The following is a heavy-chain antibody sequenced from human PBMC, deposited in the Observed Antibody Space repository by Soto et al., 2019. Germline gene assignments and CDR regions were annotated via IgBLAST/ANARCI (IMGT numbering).Heavy chain of an antibody. CDR2: ISDDGTKE. Sequence: QPGGSLRLSCAVYGFTFSNYGMHWVRQAPGKGLEWVALISDDGTKEYFVDSVKGRFTIYRDNSRNRVYLQMNRLTTEDTAVYYCAKDYLGNSKTFDVWGQGTLVTVSS. D-gene: IGHD2-2*01. J-gene: IGHJ3*01. CDR1: GFTFSNYG. CDR3: AKDYLGNSKTFDV. V-gene: IGHV3-30*18.